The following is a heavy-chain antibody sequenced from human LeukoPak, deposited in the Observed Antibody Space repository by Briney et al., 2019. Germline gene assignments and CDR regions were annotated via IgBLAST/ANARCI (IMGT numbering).Heavy chain of an antibody. CDR2: IFHSGTT. Sequence: SETLSLTCTMSGGSFSSDYWNWIRQPPGKGLEWIGYIFHSGTTNYNPSLKSRVTISVDTSKNHCSLRLSSVTAADTAVYYCARGDPVGLFDDWGQGILVTVPS. D-gene: IGHD1-26*01. CDR1: GGSFSSDY. CDR3: ARGDPVGLFDD. J-gene: IGHJ4*02. V-gene: IGHV4-59*01.